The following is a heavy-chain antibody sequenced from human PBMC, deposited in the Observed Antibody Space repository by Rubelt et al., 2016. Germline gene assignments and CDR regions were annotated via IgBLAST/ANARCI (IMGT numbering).Heavy chain of an antibody. V-gene: IGHV5-51*03. CDR2: IYPGDSDT. J-gene: IGHJ4*02. Sequence: EVQLVQSGAEVKKPGESLKISCQGSGYNFAKSWIGWVRQMSGKGLEWMGIIYPGDSDTRYNPSFRGQVTISAAKSISTAYLQWGSLKASDTAMYYCARLPQNTYYFDYWGQGALVMVSS. CDR1: GYNFAKSW. CDR3: ARLPQNTYYFDY.